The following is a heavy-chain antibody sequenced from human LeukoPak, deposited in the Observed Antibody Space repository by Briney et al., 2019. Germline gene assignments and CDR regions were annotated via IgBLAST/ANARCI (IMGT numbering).Heavy chain of an antibody. V-gene: IGHV3-33*01. CDR3: ARDDLGYCSSTSCYGVDY. CDR1: GFTFSSYG. CDR2: LWYDGSNK. D-gene: IGHD2-2*01. Sequence: GRSLRLSCAASGFTFSSYGMHWVRQAPGKGLEWVAVLWYDGSNKYYADSVKGRFTISRDNSKNTLYLQMNSLRAEDTAVYYCARDDLGYCSSTSCYGVDYWGQGTLVTVSS. J-gene: IGHJ4*02.